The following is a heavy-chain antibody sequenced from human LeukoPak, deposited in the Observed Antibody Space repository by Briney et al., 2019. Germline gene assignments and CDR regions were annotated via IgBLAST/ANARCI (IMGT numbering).Heavy chain of an antibody. CDR2: ISYDGSNK. V-gene: IGHV3-30*03. J-gene: IGHJ4*02. Sequence: PGGSLRLSCAASGFSFSSYGIHWVRQAPGKGLEWVAVISYDGSNKYYADSVKGRFTISRDNSKNTLYLQMNSLRAEDTAVYYCARHAVPSRLPRSDRFDYWGQGTLVTVSS. D-gene: IGHD2-2*01. CDR1: GFSFSSYG. CDR3: ARHAVPSRLPRSDRFDY.